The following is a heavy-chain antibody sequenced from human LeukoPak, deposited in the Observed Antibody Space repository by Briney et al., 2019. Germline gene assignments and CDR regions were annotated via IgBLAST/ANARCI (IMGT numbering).Heavy chain of an antibody. V-gene: IGHV1-8*02. CDR1: GYTFTNYY. CDR3: ARYYYDSSGYYGYFDY. J-gene: IGHJ4*02. D-gene: IGHD3-22*01. CDR2: MNPNSGNT. Sequence: ASVKVSCKASGYTFTNYYIHWVRQAPGQGLEWMGWMNPNSGNTGYAQKFQGRVTMTRNTSISTAYMELSSLRSEDTAVYYCARYYYDSSGYYGYFDYWGQGTLVTVSS.